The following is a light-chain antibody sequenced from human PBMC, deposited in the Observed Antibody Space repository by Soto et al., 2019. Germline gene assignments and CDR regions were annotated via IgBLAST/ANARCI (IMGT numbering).Light chain of an antibody. J-gene: IGKJ1*01. V-gene: IGKV2-28*01. CDR2: LGS. CDR3: MQALQTPPT. Sequence: DVAITQSPLSLPVTLGQSASISCRSSQSLLHSNGYNYLDWYLQKPGQSPQLLIYLGSNRSSGVPDRFSGSGSGTDFTLKISRVEAEDVGVYYCMQALQTPPTFGQGTKVDIK. CDR1: QSLLHSNGYNY.